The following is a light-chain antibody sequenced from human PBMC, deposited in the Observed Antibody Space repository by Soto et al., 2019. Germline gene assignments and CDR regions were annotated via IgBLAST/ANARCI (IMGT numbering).Light chain of an antibody. CDR2: KAS. CDR1: QSIRTW. CDR3: QQYNSYWT. Sequence: DIQMTQSPSTLSASVGDRFTITCRASQSIRTWLAWYQQKPGSAPKLLIYKASTLDSGVPSRFSGNGSGTDFALTINNVQPEDCATYYCQQYNSYWTFGLGTKVDIK. J-gene: IGKJ1*01. V-gene: IGKV1-5*03.